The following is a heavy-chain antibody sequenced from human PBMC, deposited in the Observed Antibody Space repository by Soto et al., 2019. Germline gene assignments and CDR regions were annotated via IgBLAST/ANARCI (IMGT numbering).Heavy chain of an antibody. Sequence: QVHLVQSGAEVKKPGASVKVSCKASGYIFINYYRHWVRQAPGQGLEWIGIINPNGGSTNYDQKFRGRVSMATDTSTSTVYMDLSSLRSDYTAVYYCARDVAAADYWGQGTLVTVSS. CDR3: ARDVAAADY. CDR1: GYIFINYY. D-gene: IGHD6-13*01. CDR2: INPNGGST. V-gene: IGHV1-46*01. J-gene: IGHJ4*02.